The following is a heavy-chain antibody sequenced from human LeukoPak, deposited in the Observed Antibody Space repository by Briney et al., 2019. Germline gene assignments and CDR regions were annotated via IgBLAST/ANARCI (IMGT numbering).Heavy chain of an antibody. V-gene: IGHV3-48*01. CDR2: ITVSGSLI. CDR1: GFTFSAYN. Sequence: QPGGSLRLSCAASGFTFSAYNMNWVRQAPGRGLEWVSYITVSGSLIYHADSVKGQFTISRDNSKNTLYLQMNSLRAEDTAVYFCAKGSQRLHTFDIWGQGTMVTVSS. CDR3: AKGSQRLHTFDI. D-gene: IGHD5-18*01. J-gene: IGHJ3*02.